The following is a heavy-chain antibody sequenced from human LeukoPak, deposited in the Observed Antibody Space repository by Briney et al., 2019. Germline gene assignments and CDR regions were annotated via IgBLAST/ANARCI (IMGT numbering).Heavy chain of an antibody. Sequence: ASVKVSCKASGYTFTGYYMHWVRQAPGQGLEWMGWINPNSGGTNYAQKFQGRVTMTRDTSISTAYMELSRLRSDDTAVYYCAKGSGGSYLYYFDYWGQGTLVTVSS. CDR2: INPNSGGT. J-gene: IGHJ4*02. D-gene: IGHD1-26*01. CDR3: AKGSGGSYLYYFDY. CDR1: GYTFTGYY. V-gene: IGHV1-2*02.